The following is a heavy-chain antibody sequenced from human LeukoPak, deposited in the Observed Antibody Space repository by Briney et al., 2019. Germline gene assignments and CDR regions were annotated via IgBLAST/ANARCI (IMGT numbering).Heavy chain of an antibody. J-gene: IGHJ4*02. D-gene: IGHD3-9*01. Sequence: GGSLRLSCAASGFTFSSYAMSWVRQAPGKGLEWVSAISGSGGSPYYADSVKGRFTISRDNSKNTLYLQMNSLRAEDTAVYYCAKHYDILTGYYFSFDYWGQGTLVTVSS. CDR2: ISGSGGSP. CDR1: GFTFSSYA. V-gene: IGHV3-23*01. CDR3: AKHYDILTGYYFSFDY.